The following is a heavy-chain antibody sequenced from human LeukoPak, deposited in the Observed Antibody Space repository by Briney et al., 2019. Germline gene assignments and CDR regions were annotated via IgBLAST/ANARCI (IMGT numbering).Heavy chain of an antibody. D-gene: IGHD6-19*01. V-gene: IGHV4-39*01. J-gene: IGHJ4*02. Sequence: SETLSLTCTVSGGSISSSSYYWGWIRQPPGKGLEWIGSIYYSGSTYYNPSLKSRVTISVDTSKNQFSLKLSYVTAADTAVYYCARSDSSGWYVLGYYFDYWGQGTLVTVSS. CDR3: ARSDSSGWYVLGYYFDY. CDR1: GGSISSSSYY. CDR2: IYYSGST.